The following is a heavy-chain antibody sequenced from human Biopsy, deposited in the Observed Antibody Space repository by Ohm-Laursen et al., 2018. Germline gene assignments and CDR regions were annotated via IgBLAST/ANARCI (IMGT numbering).Heavy chain of an antibody. Sequence: GTLSLTCAVYGESFNGYYWSWIRQTPGKGLEWIGDINHSGRTNYNPSLKGRVTISVDTSKNQFSLKVRSVTAADTAVYYCVRGVDYYDPYHYYALDVWGQGTTGTVSS. CDR2: INHSGRT. CDR1: GESFNGYY. CDR3: VRGVDYYDPYHYYALDV. D-gene: IGHD3-22*01. V-gene: IGHV4-34*01. J-gene: IGHJ6*02.